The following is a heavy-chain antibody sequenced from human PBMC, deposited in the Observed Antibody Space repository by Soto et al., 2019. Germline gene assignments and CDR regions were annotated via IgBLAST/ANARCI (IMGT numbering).Heavy chain of an antibody. CDR1: GFPFSSYA. CDR2: ISYDGSNK. CDR3: ARDAPVNPRQDYGMDV. V-gene: IGHV3-30-3*01. D-gene: IGHD3-22*01. J-gene: IGHJ6*02. Sequence: QVQLVESGGGVVQPGRSLRLSCAASGFPFSSYAMNWVRQAPGKGLEWVAAISYDGSNKYYADSVKGRFTISRDNSKNRMYLQMNSRRAEDTAVYFCARDAPVNPRQDYGMDVWGQGTTVTVSS.